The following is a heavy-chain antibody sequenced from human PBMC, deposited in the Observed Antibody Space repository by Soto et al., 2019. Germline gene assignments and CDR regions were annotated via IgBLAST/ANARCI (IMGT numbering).Heavy chain of an antibody. CDR2: ISAYNGNT. CDR1: GYTFTSYG. CDR3: ARLERYCSSTSCYVTDYFDY. D-gene: IGHD2-2*01. V-gene: IGHV1-18*04. Sequence: ASVKVSCKASGYTFTSYGISWVRQAPGQGLEWMGLISAYNGNTNYAQKLQGRVTMTTDTSTSTAYMELRSLRSDDTAVYYCARLERYCSSTSCYVTDYFDYWGQGTLVTVSS. J-gene: IGHJ4*02.